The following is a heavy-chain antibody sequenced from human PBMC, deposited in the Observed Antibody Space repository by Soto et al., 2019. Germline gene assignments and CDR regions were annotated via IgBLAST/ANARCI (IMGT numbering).Heavy chain of an antibody. CDR1: GDSVCSYV. CDR2: INYDGNT. CDR3: AGWFGELLGYYYYGMDV. Sequence: PSESLALTCAFSGDSVCSYVWGWIRQPPGKGLESIANINYDGNTYYNPSLKSRVTISVDTSKNQFSLKLSSVTAADTAVYYCAGWFGELLGYYYYGMDVWGQGTTVTVYS. V-gene: IGHV4-59*04. D-gene: IGHD3-10*01. J-gene: IGHJ6*02.